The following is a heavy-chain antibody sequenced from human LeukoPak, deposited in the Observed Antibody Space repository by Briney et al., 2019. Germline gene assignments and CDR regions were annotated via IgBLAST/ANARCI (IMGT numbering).Heavy chain of an antibody. D-gene: IGHD6-6*01. CDR1: GYTFTGYY. CDR3: AKRASSSSGLGY. CDR2: INPNSGGT. J-gene: IGHJ4*02. Sequence: ASVKVSCKASGYTFTGYYMHWVRQAPGQGLEWMGWINPNSGGTNYAQKFQGRVTMTRDTSISTAYMELSRLRSDDTAVYYCAKRASSSSGLGYWGQGTLVTVSS. V-gene: IGHV1-2*02.